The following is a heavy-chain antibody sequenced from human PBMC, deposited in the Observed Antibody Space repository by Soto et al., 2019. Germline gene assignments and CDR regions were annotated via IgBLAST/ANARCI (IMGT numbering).Heavy chain of an antibody. Sequence: SVKVSCKASGGTFSSYTISWVRQAPGQGLEWMGRIIPILGIANYAQKFQGRVTITADKSTSTAYMELRSLRSDDTAVYYCARDLNGEPQGYWGQGTLVTVSS. CDR2: IIPILGIA. D-gene: IGHD3-10*01. V-gene: IGHV1-69*04. CDR1: GGTFSSYT. J-gene: IGHJ4*02. CDR3: ARDLNGEPQGY.